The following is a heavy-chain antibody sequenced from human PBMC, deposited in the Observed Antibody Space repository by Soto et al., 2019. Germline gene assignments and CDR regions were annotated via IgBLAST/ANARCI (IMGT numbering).Heavy chain of an antibody. J-gene: IGHJ4*02. D-gene: IGHD6-19*01. Sequence: EVQLLESGGDLVQPGGSLRLSCAASGFTFSNFAMSWVRQAPGRGLEWVSGISASGRVIHYADYVKDRFTGSRDNSKNTLYLQMNSLRAEDTAIYYCAKGKTSGWYYFDYWGQGALVTVSS. CDR3: AKGKTSGWYYFDY. V-gene: IGHV3-23*01. CDR2: ISASGRVI. CDR1: GFTFSNFA.